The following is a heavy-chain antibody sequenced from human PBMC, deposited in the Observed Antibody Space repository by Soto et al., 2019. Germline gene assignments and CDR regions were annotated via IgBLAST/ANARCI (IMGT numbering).Heavy chain of an antibody. V-gene: IGHV3-33*05. CDR1: GFIFSTYG. J-gene: IGHJ5*02. Sequence: QVQVVESGGGVVQPGRSLTLSCVTSGFIFSTYGMHWVRQAPGTGLEWVAAIQSDGSKKYYADCAKGRFTISRDDSKNTLYLQMNSLRADYTAEDYCGRDRQVGYIGFDPWGQGTLVTVSS. CDR3: GRDRQVGYIGFDP. CDR2: IQSDGSKK. D-gene: IGHD5-18*01.